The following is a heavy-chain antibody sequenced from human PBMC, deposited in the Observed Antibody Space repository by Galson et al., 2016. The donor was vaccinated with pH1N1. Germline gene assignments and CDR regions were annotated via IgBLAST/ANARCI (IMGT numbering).Heavy chain of an antibody. CDR3: ARVGATMTATGAFDM. J-gene: IGHJ3*02. V-gene: IGHV4-30-4*05. D-gene: IGHD5-24*01. Sequence: NGRTSYNASLKSRLITSIDTSKNQFSLKLRSVTAADTAAYYCARVGATMTATGAFDMWGQGTMVTVYS. CDR2: NGRT.